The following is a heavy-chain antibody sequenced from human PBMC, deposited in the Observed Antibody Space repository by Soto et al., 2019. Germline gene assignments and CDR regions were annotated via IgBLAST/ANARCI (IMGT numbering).Heavy chain of an antibody. CDR2: IYYSGST. J-gene: IGHJ5*02. V-gene: IGHV4-39*01. Sequence: SETLSLTCTVSGGSISSSSYYWGWIRQPPGKGLEWIGSIYYSGSTYYNPSLKSRVTISVDTSKNQFSLRLNSVTAADTAVYYCAGLVWFGELFWWFDPWGQGTLVTVSS. D-gene: IGHD3-10*01. CDR1: GGSISSSSYY. CDR3: AGLVWFGELFWWFDP.